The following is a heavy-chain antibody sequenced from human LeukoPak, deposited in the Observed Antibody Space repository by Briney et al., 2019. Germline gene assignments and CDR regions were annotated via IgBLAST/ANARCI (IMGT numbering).Heavy chain of an antibody. Sequence: GGSLRLSCAASGFTFSNYGMHWVRQAPGKGLEWVAFIRYDGSNKYHVDAVKGRFTISRDNSNNTVYLQMNSLRVEDTAVYYCAKDIFSGKSYFYYYMDVWGKGTTVTVSS. CDR3: AKDIFSGKSYFYYYMDV. CDR1: GFTFSNYG. V-gene: IGHV3-30*02. D-gene: IGHD1-26*01. J-gene: IGHJ6*03. CDR2: IRYDGSNK.